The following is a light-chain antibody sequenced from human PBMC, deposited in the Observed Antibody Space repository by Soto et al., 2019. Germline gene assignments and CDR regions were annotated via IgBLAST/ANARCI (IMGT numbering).Light chain of an antibody. CDR2: DVS. CDR3: QQRSNWPLT. CDR1: QSVTSF. Sequence: EIVLTQSPVTLYLSPGETATLSCRASQSVTSFLAWYQQKPGQAPRLLIYDVSIRATGIPARFSGSGSGTDFTLTISSLEPEDFAVYYCQQRSNWPLTFGGGTKVEIK. V-gene: IGKV3-11*01. J-gene: IGKJ4*01.